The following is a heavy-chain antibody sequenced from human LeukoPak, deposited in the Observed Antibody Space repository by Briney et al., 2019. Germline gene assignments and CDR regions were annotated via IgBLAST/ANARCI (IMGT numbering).Heavy chain of an antibody. V-gene: IGHV3-48*01. D-gene: IGHD3-10*01. CDR2: ISNSSSTI. J-gene: IGHJ4*02. CDR1: GFTFSSYS. CDR3: AIDRDVLLWFGEPNFDY. Sequence: GGSLRLSSAASGFTFSSYSMNWVRQAPGKGLEWVSYISNSSSTIYYADSVKGRFTISRDNAKNSLYLQMISLRAEDTAVYYCAIDRDVLLWFGEPNFDYWGQGTLVTVSS.